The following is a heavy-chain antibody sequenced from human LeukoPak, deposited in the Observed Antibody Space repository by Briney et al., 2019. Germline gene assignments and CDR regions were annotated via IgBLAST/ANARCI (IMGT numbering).Heavy chain of an antibody. CDR3: ARHPTKWELRLSLDY. Sequence: GSLRLSCAASGFTFSDYSMNWVRQAPGKGLEWIGEINHSGSTNYNPSLKSRVVISVDTSKNQFSLNMNSVTAADTAVYYCARHPTKWELRLSLDYWGQGTLVTVSS. CDR2: INHSGST. D-gene: IGHD1-26*01. J-gene: IGHJ4*02. CDR1: GFTFSDYS. V-gene: IGHV4-34*01.